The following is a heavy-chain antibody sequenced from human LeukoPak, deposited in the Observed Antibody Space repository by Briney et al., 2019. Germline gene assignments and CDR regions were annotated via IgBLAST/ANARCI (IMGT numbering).Heavy chain of an antibody. V-gene: IGHV3-23*01. CDR1: GFSFSSYA. CDR2: ISASGGST. Sequence: GGSLRLSCAASGFSFSSYAMSWVRQAPGKGLEWVSAISASGGSTYYADSVKGRFTISRDNSKNTLYLQMNSLRAEDTAVYYCAKDRGSGSYYSPTYYYYGMDVWGQGTMVTVSS. J-gene: IGHJ6*02. D-gene: IGHD3-10*01. CDR3: AKDRGSGSYYSPTYYYYGMDV.